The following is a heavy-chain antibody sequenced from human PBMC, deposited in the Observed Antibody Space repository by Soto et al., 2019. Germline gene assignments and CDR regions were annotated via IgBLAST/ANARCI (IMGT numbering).Heavy chain of an antibody. J-gene: IGHJ4*02. D-gene: IGHD3-10*01. V-gene: IGHV3-23*01. Sequence: EVQLLESGGGFVQPGGSLRLSCAASGFTFSSYAMSWVRQAPGKGLEWVSAISGSGGSTYYADSVKGRFTISRDNSKNTLYLQMNSLRAEDTAVYYCARGAISYYYGSGSYYNLASPTDYWGQGTLVTVSS. CDR3: ARGAISYYYGSGSYYNLASPTDY. CDR2: ISGSGGST. CDR1: GFTFSSYA.